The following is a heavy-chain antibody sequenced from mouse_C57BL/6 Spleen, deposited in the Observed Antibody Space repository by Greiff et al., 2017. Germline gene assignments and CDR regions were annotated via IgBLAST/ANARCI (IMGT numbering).Heavy chain of an antibody. CDR1: GYSFTGYY. CDR2: LTPSTGGT. Sequence: VQLKQSGPELVKPGASVKISCKASGYSFTGYYMNWVKQSPEKSLEWIGELTPSTGGTTYNQKFKAKATLTVDKSSSTAYMQLKSLTSEDSAVYYCASGEYDDGGVAYWGQGTLVTVSA. CDR3: ASGEYDDGGVAY. V-gene: IGHV1-42*01. D-gene: IGHD2-14*01. J-gene: IGHJ3*01.